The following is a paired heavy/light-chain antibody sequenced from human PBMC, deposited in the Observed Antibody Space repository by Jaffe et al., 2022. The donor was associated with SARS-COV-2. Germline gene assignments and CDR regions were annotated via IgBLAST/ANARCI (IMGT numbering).Heavy chain of an antibody. V-gene: IGHV3-30*04. CDR3: ARDRGFSPGGVVIYWYFDL. Sequence: QVQLVESGGGVVQPGRSLRLSCSASGFTFSSYAVHWVRQAPGTGLEWVAVISYDGSTIYYADSVKGRFTISRDNYKDTLYLQMSSLTAEDTAVYYCARDRGFSPGGVVIYWYFDLWGRGTLVTVSS. D-gene: IGHD3-3*01. CDR1: GFTFSSYA. CDR2: ISYDGSTI. J-gene: IGHJ2*01.
Light chain of an antibody. CDR3: QHYGSSPLT. CDR2: GVS. J-gene: IGKJ4*01. V-gene: IGKV3-20*01. CDR1: QSVSSTF. Sequence: EIVLTQSPGTLSLSPGERATLSCRASQSVSSTFLAWYQQKPGHAPRLLIYGVSSRATGIPDRFSGSGSGTDFTLTIRRLEPEDFAVYYCQHYGSSPLTFGGGTKVEI.